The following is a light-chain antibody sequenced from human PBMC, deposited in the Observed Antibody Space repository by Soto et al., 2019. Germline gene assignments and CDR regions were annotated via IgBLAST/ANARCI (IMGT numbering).Light chain of an antibody. CDR1: SSDVGSSNL. V-gene: IGLV2-23*01. J-gene: IGLJ1*01. Sequence: QSALTQPASVSGSPGQSITISCSGTSSDVGSSNLVSWYQQCPGKAPKLIIFKGDRRPSGVSGRFSGSKSGNTASLTISGLQAADEADYYCCSFARSSTFYVFGTGTKLTVL. CDR2: KGD. CDR3: CSFARSSTFYV.